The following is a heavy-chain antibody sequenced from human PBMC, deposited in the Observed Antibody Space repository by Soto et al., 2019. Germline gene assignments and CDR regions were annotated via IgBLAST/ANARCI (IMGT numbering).Heavy chain of an antibody. J-gene: IGHJ4*02. CDR1: GFTFGDYA. V-gene: IGHV3-49*03. D-gene: IGHD3-10*01. CDR3: TRDRAPLLWFGESVSAFDY. CDR2: IRSKAYGGTT. Sequence: GSLRLSCTASGFTFGDYAMSWFRQAPGKGLEWVGFIRSKAYGGTTEYAASVKGRFTISRDDSKSIAYLQMNSLKTEDTAVYYCTRDRAPLLWFGESVSAFDYWGQGTLVTVSS.